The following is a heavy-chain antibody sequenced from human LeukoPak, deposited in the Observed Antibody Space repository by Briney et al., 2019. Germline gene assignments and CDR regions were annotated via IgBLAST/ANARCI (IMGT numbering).Heavy chain of an antibody. J-gene: IGHJ4*02. Sequence: GGSLRLSCAASGFTVSSNYMNWVRQAPGKGLEWVSVLYSAGNTYYADSVKGRFTISRDNSKNTLFLQMDSLRPEDTAVYYCARARDYIVVHFWGQGTLVTVSS. CDR2: LYSAGNT. D-gene: IGHD5-12*01. V-gene: IGHV3-66*02. CDR1: GFTVSSNY. CDR3: ARARDYIVVHF.